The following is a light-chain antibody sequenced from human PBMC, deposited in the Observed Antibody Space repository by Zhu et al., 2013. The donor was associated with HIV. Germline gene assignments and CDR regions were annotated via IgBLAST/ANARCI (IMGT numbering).Light chain of an antibody. Sequence: DIQMTQSPSSLSASVGDRVTITCRASQGIRNDLGWYQQKPGNAPKLLVYKASSLESGVPSRFSGSGSGTEFILTISSLQPDDFATYYCQHYKSYPWTFGQGTKVEIK. CDR3: QHYKSYPWT. V-gene: IGKV1-17*01. CDR1: QGIRND. CDR2: KAS. J-gene: IGKJ1*01.